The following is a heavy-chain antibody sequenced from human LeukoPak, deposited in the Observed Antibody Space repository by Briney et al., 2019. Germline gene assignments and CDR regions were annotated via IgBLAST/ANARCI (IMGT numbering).Heavy chain of an antibody. J-gene: IGHJ4*02. V-gene: IGHV4-39*02. CDR2: IYYSGST. Sequence: PSETLSLTCTVSGGSISSSSYYWGWIRQPPGKGLEWIGSIYYSGSTYYNPSLKSRVTISVDTSKNQFSLKLSSVTAADTAVYYCARDNPPGDYWGQGTLVTVSS. CDR1: GGSISSSSYY. D-gene: IGHD3-10*01. CDR3: ARDNPPGDY.